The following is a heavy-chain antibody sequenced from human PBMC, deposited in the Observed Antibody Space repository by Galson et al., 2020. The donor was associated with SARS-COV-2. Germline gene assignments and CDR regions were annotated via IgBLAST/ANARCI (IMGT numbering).Heavy chain of an antibody. Sequence: SETLSLTCAVYGGSFSGYYWSWIRQPPGKGLEWIGEINHSGSTNYKPSLKSRVTISVDKSKNQFSLKLSSVTAADTAVYYCARGDVGYSSSWYRYFQHWGQGTLVTVSS. CDR1: GGSFSGYY. V-gene: IGHV4-34*01. J-gene: IGHJ1*01. CDR2: INHSGST. CDR3: ARGDVGYSSSWYRYFQH. D-gene: IGHD6-13*01.